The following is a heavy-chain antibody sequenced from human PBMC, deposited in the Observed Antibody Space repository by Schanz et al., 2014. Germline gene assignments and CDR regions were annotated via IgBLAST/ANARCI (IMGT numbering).Heavy chain of an antibody. Sequence: QVQMVESGGGVVQPGRSLRLSCAASGFAFSVYGMHWVRQAPGKGPEWVAVIWSDGSTKYYADSVKGRFTISRDRFQNTLDLRMSSLRAEDTAVYYCARPRFDYGEVDYWGQGTLVTVSS. CDR1: GFAFSVYG. CDR3: ARPRFDYGEVDY. V-gene: IGHV3-33*01. D-gene: IGHD4-17*01. CDR2: IWSDGSTK. J-gene: IGHJ4*02.